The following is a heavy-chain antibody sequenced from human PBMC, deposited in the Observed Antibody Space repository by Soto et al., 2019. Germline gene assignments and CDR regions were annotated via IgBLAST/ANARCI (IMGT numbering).Heavy chain of an antibody. V-gene: IGHV1-2*02. Sequence: QVQLVQSGAEVKKPGASVKVSCKASGYTFTGYYMHWVRQAPGQGLEWMGWINPNSGGTNYAQKFQGRVTMTRDTSISTAYMELSRLRSDDTAVYYCARDLRGSYKRTNWFDPWGQGTLVTVSS. CDR2: INPNSGGT. J-gene: IGHJ5*02. D-gene: IGHD1-26*01. CDR1: GYTFTGYY. CDR3: ARDLRGSYKRTNWFDP.